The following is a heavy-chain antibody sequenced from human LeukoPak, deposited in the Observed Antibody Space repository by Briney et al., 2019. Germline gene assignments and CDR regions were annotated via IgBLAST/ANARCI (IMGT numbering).Heavy chain of an antibody. D-gene: IGHD3-3*01. CDR3: AKNYDFWSGYTDY. V-gene: IGHV3-30*18. CDR2: ISCDGSNK. J-gene: IGHJ4*02. Sequence: GGSLRLSCAASGFTFSSYGMHWVRQAPGKGLEWVAVISCDGSNKYYADSVKGRFTISRDNSKSTLYLQMNSLRAEDTAVYYCAKNYDFWSGYTDYWGQGTLVTVSS. CDR1: GFTFSSYG.